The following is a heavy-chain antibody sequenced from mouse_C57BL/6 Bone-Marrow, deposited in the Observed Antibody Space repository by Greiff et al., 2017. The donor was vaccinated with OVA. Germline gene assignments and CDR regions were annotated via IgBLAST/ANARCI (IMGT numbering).Heavy chain of an antibody. J-gene: IGHJ2*01. CDR1: GYTFTSYW. CDR3: ALYGYDYFDY. Sequence: QVQLKQPGAELVRPGSSVKLSCKASGYTFTSYWMHWVKQRPIQGLEWIGNIDPSDSETHYNQKFKDKATLTVDKSSSTAYMQLSSLTSEDSAVYYCALYGYDYFDYWGQGTTLTVSS. V-gene: IGHV1-52*01. D-gene: IGHD2-2*01. CDR2: IDPSDSET.